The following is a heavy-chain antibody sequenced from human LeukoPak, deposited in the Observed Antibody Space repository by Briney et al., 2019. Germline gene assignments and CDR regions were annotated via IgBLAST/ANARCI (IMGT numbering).Heavy chain of an antibody. CDR2: ISYDGSNK. Sequence: GGSLRLSCAASGFTFSSYAIHWVRQAPGKGLEWVAVISYDGSNKYYADSVKGRFTISRDNSKNTLYLQMNSLRAEDTAVYYCAKEQNSKGYFDYWGQGTLVTVSS. D-gene: IGHD4-23*01. CDR3: AKEQNSKGYFDY. CDR1: GFTFSSYA. J-gene: IGHJ4*02. V-gene: IGHV3-30*04.